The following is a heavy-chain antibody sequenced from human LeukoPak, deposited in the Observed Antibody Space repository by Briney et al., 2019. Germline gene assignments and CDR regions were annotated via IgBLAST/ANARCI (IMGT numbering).Heavy chain of an antibody. CDR3: AREHVAYSSSWYGFDP. V-gene: IGHV4-59*01. CDR2: IYYSGST. CDR1: GGSFSGYY. J-gene: IGHJ5*02. D-gene: IGHD6-13*01. Sequence: SETLSLTCAVYGGSFSGYYWSWIRQPPGKGLEWIGYIYYSGSTNYNPSLKSRVTISVDTSKNQFSLKLSSVTAADTAVYYCAREHVAYSSSWYGFDPWGQGTLVTVSS.